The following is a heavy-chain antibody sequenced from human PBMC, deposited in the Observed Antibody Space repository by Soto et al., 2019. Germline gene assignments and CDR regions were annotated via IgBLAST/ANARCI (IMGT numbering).Heavy chain of an antibody. CDR2: IWYDGSNK. CDR1: GFTFSSYG. J-gene: IGHJ6*02. CDR3: ATGGTRHNYGMDV. Sequence: QVQLVESGGGVVQPGRSLRLSCAASGFTFSSYGMHWVRQAPGKGLEWVAVIWYDGSNKYYADSVKGRFTISRDNSKNTLYLQMNSLRAEDTAVYYCATGGTRHNYGMDVWGQGTTVTVSS. V-gene: IGHV3-33*01. D-gene: IGHD2-8*02.